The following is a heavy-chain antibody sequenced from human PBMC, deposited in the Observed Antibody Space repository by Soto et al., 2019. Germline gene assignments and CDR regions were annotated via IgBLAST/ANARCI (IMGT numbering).Heavy chain of an antibody. Sequence: QVQLQESGPGLVKPSETLSLTCTVSGGSISSYYWSWIRQPPGKGLEWIGYIYYSGSTNYNPSLKSRVTISVGTPKNRFYRVLSSVTAADAAVYYCAGVWCSGGSCYLGFDYWGQGTLVTVSS. CDR3: AGVWCSGGSCYLGFDY. CDR1: GGSISSYY. J-gene: IGHJ4*02. CDR2: IYYSGST. V-gene: IGHV4-59*08. D-gene: IGHD2-15*01.